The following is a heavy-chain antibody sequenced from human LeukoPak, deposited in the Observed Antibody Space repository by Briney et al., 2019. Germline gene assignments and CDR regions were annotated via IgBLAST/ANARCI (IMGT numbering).Heavy chain of an antibody. Sequence: GGSLRLSCAASGFTFSSYAMTWVRQAPGKGLEWVSSISGSGGSTNYADSVKGRFTISRDNAKNSLYLQMNSLRDEDTAVYYCARDGDSSGYYAAFDIWGQGTMVTVSS. V-gene: IGHV3-23*01. CDR2: ISGSGGST. CDR1: GFTFSSYA. CDR3: ARDGDSSGYYAAFDI. D-gene: IGHD3-22*01. J-gene: IGHJ3*02.